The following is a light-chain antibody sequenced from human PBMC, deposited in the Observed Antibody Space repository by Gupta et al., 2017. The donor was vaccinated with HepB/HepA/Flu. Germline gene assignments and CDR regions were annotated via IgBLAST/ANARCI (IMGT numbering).Light chain of an antibody. CDR2: GAS. Sequence: TVMTHPQATLSVPPGERAPLSGRASQSFNSNLAWYQPKPGQAPRLLIYGASTRATGIPARFSGSGSGTEFTLTISSLQSEDFAVYYCQQYNNWPLTFGGGTKVEIK. CDR1: QSFNSN. V-gene: IGKV3-15*01. J-gene: IGKJ4*01. CDR3: QQYNNWPLT.